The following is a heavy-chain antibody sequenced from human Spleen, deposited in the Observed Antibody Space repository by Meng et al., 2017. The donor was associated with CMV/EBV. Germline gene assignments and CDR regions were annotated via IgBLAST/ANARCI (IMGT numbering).Heavy chain of an antibody. CDR3: ARVREGYCTSTTCYTEYGMDV. Sequence: GESLKISCAASGFTFSSYAMSWVRQAPGKGLEWVSTISGSGGFTYYADSVKGRFTISRDNSKNTLYLQMNSLRAEDTSVYYCARVREGYCTSTTCYTEYGMDVWGQGTTVTVSS. CDR2: ISGSGGFT. D-gene: IGHD2-2*02. V-gene: IGHV3-23*01. J-gene: IGHJ6*02. CDR1: GFTFSSYA.